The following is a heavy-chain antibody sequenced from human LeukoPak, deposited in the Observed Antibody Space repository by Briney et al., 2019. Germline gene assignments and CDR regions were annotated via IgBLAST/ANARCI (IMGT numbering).Heavy chain of an antibody. CDR2: ISSSSSYT. CDR1: GFTFGDYY. CDR3: ARAYSYGPDY. Sequence: GGSLRLSCAVSGFTFGDYYMSWIRQAPGKGLEWVSYISSSSSYTNYADSVKGRFTISRDNAKNSLHLQMNSLRAEDTAVYYCARAYSYGPDYWGQGTLVTVSS. V-gene: IGHV3-11*03. D-gene: IGHD5-18*01. J-gene: IGHJ4*02.